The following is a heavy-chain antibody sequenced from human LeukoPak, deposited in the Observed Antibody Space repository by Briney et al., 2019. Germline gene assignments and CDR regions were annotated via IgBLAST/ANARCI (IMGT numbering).Heavy chain of an antibody. CDR1: GFTFSSYS. Sequence: GGSLRLSCAASGFTFSSYSMNWVRQAPGKGLEWVSSISSSSRYINYADSLKGRFTISRDNAKNSLYLQMNSLRAEDTAVYYCARDPPIYAAAHDAFDIWGQGTIVAVSS. J-gene: IGHJ3*02. CDR2: ISSSSRYI. CDR3: ARDPPIYAAAHDAFDI. V-gene: IGHV3-21*01. D-gene: IGHD6-6*01.